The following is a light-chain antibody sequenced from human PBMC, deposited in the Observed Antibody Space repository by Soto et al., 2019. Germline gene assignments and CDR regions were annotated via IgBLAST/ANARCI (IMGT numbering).Light chain of an antibody. CDR3: NSYTSSSTVV. J-gene: IGLJ2*01. CDR2: DVS. Sequence: QSALTQPASVSGSPGQSITISCTGTSSDVGGYNYVSWYQQHPGKAPKLMIYDVSNRPSGVSNRFSGSKSANTASLTISGLQAEDEANYYCNSYTSSSTVVFGGGTQLTVL. V-gene: IGLV2-14*01. CDR1: SSDVGGYNY.